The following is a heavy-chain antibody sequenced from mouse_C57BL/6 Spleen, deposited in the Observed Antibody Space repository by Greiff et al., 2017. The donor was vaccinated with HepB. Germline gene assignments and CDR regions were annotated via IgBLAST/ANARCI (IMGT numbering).Heavy chain of an antibody. CDR2: INPSNGGT. D-gene: IGHD1-1*01. CDR3: ARSQYYGSSYWYFDV. V-gene: IGHV1-53*01. CDR1: GYTFTSYW. Sequence: QVQLQQPGTELVKPGASVKLSCKASGYTFTSYWMHWVKQRPGQSLEWIGNINPSNGGTNYNEKFKSKATLTVDKSSSTAYMQLSSLTSEDSAVYYCARSQYYGSSYWYFDVWGTGTTVTVSS. J-gene: IGHJ1*03.